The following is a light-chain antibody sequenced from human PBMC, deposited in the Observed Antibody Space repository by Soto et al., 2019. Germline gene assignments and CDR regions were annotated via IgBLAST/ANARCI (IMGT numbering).Light chain of an antibody. V-gene: IGKV3-20*01. J-gene: IGKJ4*01. CDR2: AAS. CDR3: NQYGSSPPT. CDR1: QSVTSSY. Sequence: EIVLTQSPGTLSLSPGERATLSCRASQSVTSSYLAWYQHKPGQAPRLLIYAASRRATCIPDRFTGSGSGTDFTLTIRRLGPDDFAVYSCNQYGSSPPTFGGGTKVEIK.